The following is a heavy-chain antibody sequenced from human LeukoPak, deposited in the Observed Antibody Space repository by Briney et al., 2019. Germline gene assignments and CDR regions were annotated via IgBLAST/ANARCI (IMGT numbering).Heavy chain of an antibody. D-gene: IGHD3-16*02. CDR1: GFTFISYG. CDR3: AKERGIMITFGGLIVPGFDY. J-gene: IGHJ4*02. Sequence: PGGSLRLSCAASGFTFISYGMHWVRQAPGKGLEWVAVISYDGSNKYYADSVKGRFTISRDNSKNTLYLQMNSLRAEDTAVYYCAKERGIMITFGGLIVPGFDYWGQGTLVTVSS. V-gene: IGHV3-30*18. CDR2: ISYDGSNK.